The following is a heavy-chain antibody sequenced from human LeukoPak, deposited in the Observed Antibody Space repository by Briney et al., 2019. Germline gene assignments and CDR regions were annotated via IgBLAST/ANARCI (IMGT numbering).Heavy chain of an antibody. Sequence: SETLSLTCTVSGGSISSSSYYWGWIRQPPGKGLEWIGVYHVGTTDNNPSLKSRVTISVDTSKNQMSLKLSSVTAADTAVYYCARLYYYGSGSYFGAFDIWGQGTMVTVSS. J-gene: IGHJ3*02. CDR3: ARLYYYGSGSYFGAFDI. V-gene: IGHV4-39*01. D-gene: IGHD3-10*01. CDR2: VYHVGTT. CDR1: GGSISSSSYY.